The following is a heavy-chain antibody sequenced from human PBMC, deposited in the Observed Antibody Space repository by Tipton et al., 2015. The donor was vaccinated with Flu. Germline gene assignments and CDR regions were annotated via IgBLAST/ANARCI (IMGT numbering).Heavy chain of an antibody. D-gene: IGHD3-10*02. CDR2: IYPSGTT. V-gene: IGHV4-39*01. CDR1: SGSIRSTNYF. J-gene: IGHJ4*02. CDR3: ARLSYYDVDLKNFYFDY. Sequence: TLSLTCTVSSGSIRSTNYFCAWIRQPPGKRLELIGGIYPSGTTYYNPPLKSRVTISVDTSKSQFSLMLRSVTAADTAVYYCARLSYYDVDLKNFYFDYWGQGALVTVSS.